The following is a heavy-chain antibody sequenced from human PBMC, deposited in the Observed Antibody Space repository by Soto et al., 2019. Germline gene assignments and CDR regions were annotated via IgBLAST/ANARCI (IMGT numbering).Heavy chain of an antibody. V-gene: IGHV3-48*03. D-gene: IGHD2-21*01. CDR1: GFDFSGSE. CDR2: ITGSGGAM. J-gene: IGHJ4*02. Sequence: GGSLRLSCTASGFDFSGSEMNWFRQAPGKGLEWVAYITGSGGAMFHADSLKGRFSISRDNSKNSLFLEMNNLTADDAGVYYCAKVAPFILGSPFWGQGTLVTVS. CDR3: AKVAPFILGSPF.